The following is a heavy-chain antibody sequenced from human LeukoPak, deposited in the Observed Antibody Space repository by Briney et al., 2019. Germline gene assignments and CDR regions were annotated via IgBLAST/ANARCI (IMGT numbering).Heavy chain of an antibody. V-gene: IGHV4-59*01. CDR2: MYYTGST. Sequence: SETLSLTCTVSGGSISSYYWSWIRQPPGKGLEWIGYMYYTGSTSYNPSLKSRVTISVDTSKSQFSLKLSSVTAADTAVYYCASSTVVTSYYSYGMDVWGQGTTVTVSS. D-gene: IGHD4-23*01. CDR1: GGSISSYY. J-gene: IGHJ6*02. CDR3: ASSTVVTSYYSYGMDV.